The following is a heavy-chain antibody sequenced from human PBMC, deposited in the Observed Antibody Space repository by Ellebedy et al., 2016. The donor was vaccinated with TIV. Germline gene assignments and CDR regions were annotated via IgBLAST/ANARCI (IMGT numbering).Heavy chain of an antibody. CDR1: GGSFSGYY. D-gene: IGHD6-19*01. Sequence: SETLSLTCAVYGGSFSGYYWSWVSQPPGKGLEWIGEVNQSGRTNYHPSLKSRVTISVDTSKNQFSLRLGSVTAADTAVYYCAEGRSGWYYFDYWGQGTLVTVSS. V-gene: IGHV4-34*01. CDR3: AEGRSGWYYFDY. CDR2: VNQSGRT. J-gene: IGHJ4*02.